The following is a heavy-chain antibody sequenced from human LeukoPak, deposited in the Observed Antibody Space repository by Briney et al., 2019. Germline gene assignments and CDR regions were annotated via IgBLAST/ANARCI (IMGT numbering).Heavy chain of an antibody. D-gene: IGHD6-13*01. CDR1: GGSVSDYY. CDR3: ARADYSSTWSHDYYYMDV. J-gene: IGHJ6*03. CDR2: IYHTGST. Sequence: SETLSLTYTISGGSVSDYYWSWIRQSPGKGLEWIGYIYHTGSTSYSPSLKSRVTISVDTSKNQFSLKLSSVTAADTAVYYCARADYSSTWSHDYYYMDVWGKGTTVTVSS. V-gene: IGHV4-59*08.